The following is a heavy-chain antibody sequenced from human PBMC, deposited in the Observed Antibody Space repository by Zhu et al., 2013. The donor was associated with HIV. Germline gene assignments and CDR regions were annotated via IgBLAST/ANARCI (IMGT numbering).Heavy chain of an antibody. Sequence: VQLVESGGGVVQPGRSLRLSCAASGFTFSSYGMHWVRQAPGKGLEWVAVIWYDGSNKYYADSVKGRFTISRDNSKNTLYLQMNSLRAEDTAVYYCARVIDYYGMDVWGQGTTVTVSS. D-gene: IGHD1-26*01. CDR3: ARVIDYYGMDV. CDR2: IWYDGSNK. J-gene: IGHJ6*02. CDR1: GFTFSSYG. V-gene: IGHV3-33*01.